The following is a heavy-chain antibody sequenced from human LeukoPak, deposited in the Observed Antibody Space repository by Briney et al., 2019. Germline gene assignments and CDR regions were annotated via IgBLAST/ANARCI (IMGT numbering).Heavy chain of an antibody. CDR3: AGIMITDYFDH. V-gene: IGHV3-30*02. D-gene: IGHD3-16*01. CDR2: IHYDGSNT. Sequence: GGPLRLSCAASGFPFSSYGLHWVRQAPGKGLEWMTFIHYDGSNTYYADSVKGRFTVSRDNSKNTLYLQMNSLRPEDAAVYYCAGIMITDYFDHWGQGTLVTVSS. J-gene: IGHJ4*02. CDR1: GFPFSSYG.